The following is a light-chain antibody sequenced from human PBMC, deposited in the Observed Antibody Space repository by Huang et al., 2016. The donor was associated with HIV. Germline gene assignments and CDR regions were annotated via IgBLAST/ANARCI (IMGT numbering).Light chain of an antibody. J-gene: IGKJ1*01. CDR2: GTS. CDR1: QSVSRN. V-gene: IGKV3-15*01. CDR3: QHYNNWPPTWT. Sequence: EIVMTQSPVTLSVSPGERATLSCRASQSVSRNLAWYQQRPGQAPRPLIYGTSARATGIPARFSGSGSGTEFTLTISSLQSEDSAIYYCQHYNNWPPTWTFGQGTKVEIK.